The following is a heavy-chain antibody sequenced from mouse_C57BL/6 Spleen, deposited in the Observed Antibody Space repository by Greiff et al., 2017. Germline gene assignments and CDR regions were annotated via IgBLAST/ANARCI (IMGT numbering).Heavy chain of an antibody. V-gene: IGHV5-4*01. Sequence: EVHLVESGGGLVQPGGSLKLSCAASGFTFSSYAMSWVRQTPATRLEWVATISDGGSYTYYPDTVKGRFTISRYNANNNLYLQLSHLKSENTAMYYCARYRPYYGSILYFDDWGQGTTLTVSS. D-gene: IGHD1-1*01. CDR2: ISDGGSYT. CDR1: GFTFSSYA. J-gene: IGHJ2*01. CDR3: ARYRPYYGSILYFDD.